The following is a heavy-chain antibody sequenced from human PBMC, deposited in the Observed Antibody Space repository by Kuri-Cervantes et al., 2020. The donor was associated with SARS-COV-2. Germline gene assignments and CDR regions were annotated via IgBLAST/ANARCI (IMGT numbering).Heavy chain of an antibody. CDR2: INPSGGST. V-gene: IGHV1-46*01. D-gene: IGHD2-2*02. J-gene: IGHJ6*03. CDR1: AYTFTSYY. CDR3: ASHLGPAAISDYYYYMDV. Sequence: ASVKVSCKASAYTFTSYYFHWVRQVPGQGLERLGIINPSGGSTTYAQKVQGRVTMTTDTSTSTAYMELRSLRSDDTAVYYCASHLGPAAISDYYYYMDVWGKGTTVTVSS.